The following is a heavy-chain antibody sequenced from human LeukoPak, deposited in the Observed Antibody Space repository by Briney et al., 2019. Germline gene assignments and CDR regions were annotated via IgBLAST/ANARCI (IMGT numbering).Heavy chain of an antibody. CDR1: GGTFSSSA. Sequence: ASLKVSCKASGGTFSSSAISWVRQAPGHALEWMGGIIPIFGTANYAQKFQGRVTITADKSTSTAYMEMSSLRSEDTAVYYCARERPAVGYSYGYYFDYWGQGTLVTVSS. CDR3: ARERPAVGYSYGYYFDY. CDR2: IIPIFGTA. V-gene: IGHV1-69*06. D-gene: IGHD5-18*01. J-gene: IGHJ4*02.